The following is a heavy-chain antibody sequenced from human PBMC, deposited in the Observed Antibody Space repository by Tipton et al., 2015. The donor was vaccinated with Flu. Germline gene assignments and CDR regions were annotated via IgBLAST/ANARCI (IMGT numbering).Heavy chain of an antibody. CDR3: ARRDYSNYVSDPKSLFDP. Sequence: GLVKPSETLSLTCNVSGGSISSSSDYWGWIRQPPGKGLEWIGNVFHTGSTYHNPSLKSRVTISVDTSKDQFSLKVFSVTAADTAVYYCARRDYSNYVSDPKSLFDPWGQGILVTVSS. D-gene: IGHD4-11*01. J-gene: IGHJ5*02. V-gene: IGHV4-39*07. CDR2: VFHTGST. CDR1: GGSISSSSDY.